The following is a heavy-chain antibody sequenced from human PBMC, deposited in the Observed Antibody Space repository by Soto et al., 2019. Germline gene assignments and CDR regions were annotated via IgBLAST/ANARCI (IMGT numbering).Heavy chain of an antibody. D-gene: IGHD2-2*01. J-gene: IGHJ5*02. CDR3: VCHCSMRCSDWPDP. Sequence: QVQLVQSGAEVKKSGASVRVSCRASGYTFTRYYMHWVRQAPGQGLGWMAVIDPASGGTTYAQKFQGRSAVTTDKPTSTVFMELNTLRPGGAAGYYCVCHCSMRCSDWPDPWGQGTRVTVSS. CDR2: IDPASGGT. V-gene: IGHV1-46*01. CDR1: GYTFTRYY.